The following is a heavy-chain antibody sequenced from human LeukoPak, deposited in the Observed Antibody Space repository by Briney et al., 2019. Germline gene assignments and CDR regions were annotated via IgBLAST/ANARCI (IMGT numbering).Heavy chain of an antibody. CDR2: INPNSGGT. V-gene: IGHV1-2*02. J-gene: IGHJ4*02. Sequence: ASVKVSCKASGYTFTGYYMHWVRQAPGQGLEWMGWINPNSGGTNYAQKFQGRVTMTRDTSISTAYMELSRLRPDDTAVYYCARDLSTIFAPFDYWGQGTLVTVSS. D-gene: IGHD3-9*01. CDR3: ARDLSTIFAPFDY. CDR1: GYTFTGYY.